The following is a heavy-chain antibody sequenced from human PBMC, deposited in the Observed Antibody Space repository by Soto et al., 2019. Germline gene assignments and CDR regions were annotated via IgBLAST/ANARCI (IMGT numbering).Heavy chain of an antibody. CDR2: ISYDGSSI. CDR3: ARDFTIEVVPVTLGYFQH. Sequence: HPGGSLRLSCAASGFTYRSFAMHWVRQAPGKGLEWVAVISYDGSSIYYADSVKGRFIVSRENSKNPLYLQMNSLRVDDPAVYYCARDFTIEVVPVTLGYFQHWGQGTLVPVSS. D-gene: IGHD2-2*01. J-gene: IGHJ1*01. CDR1: GFTYRSFA. V-gene: IGHV3-30-3*01.